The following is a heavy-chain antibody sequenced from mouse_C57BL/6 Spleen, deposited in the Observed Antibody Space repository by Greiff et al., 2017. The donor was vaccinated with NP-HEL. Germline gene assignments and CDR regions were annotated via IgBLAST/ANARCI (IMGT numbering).Heavy chain of an antibody. J-gene: IGHJ4*01. D-gene: IGHD4-1*01. CDR1: GYTFTDYY. CDR2: INPYNGGT. CDR3: ARELRYAMDY. V-gene: IGHV1-19*01. Sequence: VQLQQSGPVLVKPGASVKMSCKASGYTFTDYYMNWVKQSHGKSLEWIGVINPYNGGTSYNQKFKGKATLTVDKSSSTAYMELNSLTSEDSAVYYCARELRYAMDYWGQGTSVTVSS.